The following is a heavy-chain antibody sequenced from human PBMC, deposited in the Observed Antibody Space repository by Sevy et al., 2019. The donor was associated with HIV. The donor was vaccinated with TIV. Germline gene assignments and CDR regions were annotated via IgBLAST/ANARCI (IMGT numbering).Heavy chain of an antibody. J-gene: IGHJ4*02. Sequence: GGSLRLSCAASGFTFSSYAMHWVRQAPGKGLEWVAVISYDGSNKYYADSVKGRFTISRDNSKNTLYLQMNSLRAEDTAVYYCARGTGTVAGDPVDYWGQGTLVTISS. CDR1: GFTFSSYA. D-gene: IGHD6-19*01. V-gene: IGHV3-30-3*01. CDR3: ARGTGTVAGDPVDY. CDR2: ISYDGSNK.